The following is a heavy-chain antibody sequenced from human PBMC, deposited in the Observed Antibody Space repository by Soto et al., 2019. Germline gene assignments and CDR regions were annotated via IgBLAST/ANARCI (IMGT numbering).Heavy chain of an antibody. V-gene: IGHV3-11*01. CDR2: ISSRSSTI. J-gene: IGHJ4*02. CDR1: GFTFSDYY. Sequence: QVQLVESGGGLVKPGGSLRLSCAASGFTFSDYYMSWIRQAPGKGLEWVSYISSRSSTIFYADSVKGRFTISRDNVKNSLYLQMNSRRAEDTAVYYCASGTNGAVFVYWGQGILVTVSS. CDR3: ASGTNGAVFVY. D-gene: IGHD2-8*01.